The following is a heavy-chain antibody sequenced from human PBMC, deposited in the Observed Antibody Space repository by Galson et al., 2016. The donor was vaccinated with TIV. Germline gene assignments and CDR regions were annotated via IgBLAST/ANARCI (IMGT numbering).Heavy chain of an antibody. J-gene: IGHJ3*01. CDR2: INWNSGSV. Sequence: SLRLSCAASGFSFGDYAMHWVRQAPGKGLEWVSGINWNSGSVDFADSVKGRFTISRDNAKNSLYLQMNSPRGEDTALYHCAKAKSIFGVVPHRAFGVWGQGTTVTVSS. D-gene: IGHD3-3*01. CDR3: AKAKSIFGVVPHRAFGV. V-gene: IGHV3-9*01. CDR1: GFSFGDYA.